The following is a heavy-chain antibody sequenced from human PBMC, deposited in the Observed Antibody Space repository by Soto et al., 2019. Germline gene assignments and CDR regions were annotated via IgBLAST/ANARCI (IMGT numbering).Heavy chain of an antibody. J-gene: IGHJ6*02. CDR1: GFTFSSYG. CDR3: ARAKVPAAMPVSHYYYYGMDV. D-gene: IGHD2-2*01. CDR2: ISYDGSNK. V-gene: IGHV3-30*03. Sequence: PGGSLRLSCAASGFTFSSYGMHWVRQAPGKGLEWVAVISYDGSNKYYADSVKGRFTISRDNSKNTLYLQMNSLRAEDTAVYYCARAKVPAAMPVSHYYYYGMDVWGPGTTVTVSS.